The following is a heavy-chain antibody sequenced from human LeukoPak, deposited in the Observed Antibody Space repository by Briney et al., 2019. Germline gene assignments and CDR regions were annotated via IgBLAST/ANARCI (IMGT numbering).Heavy chain of an antibody. CDR2: IYHSGST. CDR1: GGSISSGGYS. Sequence: PSETLSLTCAVSGGSISSGGYSWSWIRQPPGKGLEWIGYIYHSGSTYYNPSLKSRVTISVDRSKNQFSLKLSSVTAADTAVYYCASFLRGPYGDYSPPDYWGQGTLVTVSS. CDR3: ASFLRGPYGDYSPPDY. J-gene: IGHJ4*02. V-gene: IGHV4-30-2*01. D-gene: IGHD4-17*01.